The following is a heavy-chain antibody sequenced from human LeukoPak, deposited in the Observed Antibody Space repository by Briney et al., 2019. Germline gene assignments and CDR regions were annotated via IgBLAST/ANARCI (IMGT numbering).Heavy chain of an antibody. Sequence: PSETLSLTCNISGGSSSGYYWNWIRQPPGKGLEWIGYIYYSGSTPYNPSLKSRVTMAVDTSKNQFSLKLSSVTAADTAVYYCARGVVTAPQTFDYWGQGTLVTVSS. CDR2: IYYSGST. CDR3: ARGVVTAPQTFDY. CDR1: GGSSSGYY. J-gene: IGHJ4*02. V-gene: IGHV4-59*01. D-gene: IGHD2-21*02.